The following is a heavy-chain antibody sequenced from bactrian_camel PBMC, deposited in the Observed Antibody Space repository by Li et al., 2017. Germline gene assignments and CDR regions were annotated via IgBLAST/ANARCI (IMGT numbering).Heavy chain of an antibody. D-gene: IGHD6*01. CDR1: GFSFSSYG. J-gene: IGHJ6*01. Sequence: VQLVESGGGLVQPGGSLRLSCAASGFSFSSYGMTWVRQAPGKGLEWVSSINSGGDSTYYAESVKGRFTISRDNAKNTVNLQLNSLKTEDMAMYYCAKDLSGSWYADFGHWGQGTQVTVS. CDR3: AKDLSGSWYADFGH. V-gene: IGHV3S40*01. CDR2: INSGGDST.